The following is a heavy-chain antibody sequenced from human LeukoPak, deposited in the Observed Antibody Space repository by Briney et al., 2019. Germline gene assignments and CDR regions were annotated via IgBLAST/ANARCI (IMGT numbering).Heavy chain of an antibody. J-gene: IGHJ4*02. CDR1: GGTFSSYA. CDR3: ARSGRGTYYYFDL. Sequence: ASVKVSCKASGGTFSSYAISWVRQAPGQGLEWMGWISAYNGNTNYAQKFLGRVSMTADTSTSTAYMELRSLTSDDTAVYYCARSGRGTYYYFDLWGQGTLVTVSS. V-gene: IGHV1-18*01. CDR2: ISAYNGNT. D-gene: IGHD5-12*01.